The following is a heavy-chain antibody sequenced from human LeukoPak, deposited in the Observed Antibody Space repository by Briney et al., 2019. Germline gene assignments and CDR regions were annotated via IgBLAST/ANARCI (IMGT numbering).Heavy chain of an antibody. CDR1: GFTFSSYA. V-gene: IGHV3-30-3*01. CDR3: AKAAEDSSGYPDAFDI. CDR2: ISYDGSNK. Sequence: GGSLRLSCAASGFTFSSYAMHWVRQAPGKGLEWVAVISYDGSNKYYADSVKGRFTISRDNSKNTLYLQMNSLRAEDTAVYYCAKAAEDSSGYPDAFDIWGQGTMVTVSS. J-gene: IGHJ3*02. D-gene: IGHD3-22*01.